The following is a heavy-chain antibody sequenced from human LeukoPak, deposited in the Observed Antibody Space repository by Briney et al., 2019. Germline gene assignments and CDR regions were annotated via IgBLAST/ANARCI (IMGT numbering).Heavy chain of an antibody. CDR2: IYTSGGT. CDR3: ARVSGQYDAFDI. J-gene: IGHJ3*02. D-gene: IGHD3-3*01. Sequence: PSETLSLTCTVSGGSISSGSYYWSWIRQPAGKGLEWIGRIYTSGGTNYNPSLKSRVTISVDTSKNQFSLKLSSVTAADTAVYYCARVSGQYDAFDIWGQGTMVTVSS. CDR1: GGSISSGSYY. V-gene: IGHV4-61*02.